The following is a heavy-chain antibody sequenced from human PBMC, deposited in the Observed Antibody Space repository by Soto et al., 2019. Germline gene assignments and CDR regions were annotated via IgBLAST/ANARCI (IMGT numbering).Heavy chain of an antibody. CDR1: GFTFSSYG. V-gene: IGHV3-33*01. CDR3: ARELVVRFSLVHSGYEYYFDY. D-gene: IGHD5-12*01. J-gene: IGHJ4*02. CDR2: IWYDGSNK. Sequence: QVQLVESGGGVVQPGRSLRLSCAASGFTFSSYGMHWVRQAPGKGLEWVAVIWYDGSNKYYADSVKGRFTISRDNSKNTRYLQINSLRAEDTAVYYCARELVVRFSLVHSGYEYYFDYWGQGTLVTVSS.